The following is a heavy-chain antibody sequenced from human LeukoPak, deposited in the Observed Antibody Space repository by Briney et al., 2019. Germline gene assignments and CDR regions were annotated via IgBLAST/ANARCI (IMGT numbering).Heavy chain of an antibody. V-gene: IGHV4-39*01. CDR3: ARLIAAAVDY. J-gene: IGHJ4*02. D-gene: IGHD6-13*01. CDR1: GGSISSSSDY. CDR2: IYSSAST. Sequence: ADTLSLTCTLSGGSISSSSDYWGWIRQPPGKGLEWIGSIYSSASTYYSPSLKSRATISVDTSKNQFSLKLSSVTAADTAVYYCARLIAAAVDYWGQGTLVTVSS.